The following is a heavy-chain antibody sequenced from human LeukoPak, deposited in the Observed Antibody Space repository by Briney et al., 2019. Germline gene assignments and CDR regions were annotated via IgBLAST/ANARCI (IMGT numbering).Heavy chain of an antibody. CDR1: GGSFSGSN. J-gene: IGHJ5*02. D-gene: IGHD4-23*01. Sequence: ETLSLTCAVYGGSFSGSNWSWIRQPPGKGLEWVSLIYSGGSTYYAGSVKGRFTISRDNSNNTLYLQMNSLRAEDTAVYYCTRNYGGNWFDPWGQGTLVTVSS. CDR3: TRNYGGNWFDP. CDR2: IYSGGST. V-gene: IGHV3-53*01.